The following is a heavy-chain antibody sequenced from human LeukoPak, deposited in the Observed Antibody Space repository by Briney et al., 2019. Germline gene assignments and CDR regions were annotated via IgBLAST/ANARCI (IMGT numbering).Heavy chain of an antibody. CDR1: GYTFTGYY. CDR3: ARAPEGGSSWAYYYGMDV. CDR2: INPNSGGT. V-gene: IGHV1-2*02. D-gene: IGHD6-13*01. Sequence: ASVKVSCKASGYTFTGYYMHWVRQAPGQGLEWMGWINPNSGGTNYAQKFQGRVTITADKSTSTAYMELSSLRSEDTAVYYCARAPEGGSSWAYYYGMDVWGQGTTVTVSS. J-gene: IGHJ6*02.